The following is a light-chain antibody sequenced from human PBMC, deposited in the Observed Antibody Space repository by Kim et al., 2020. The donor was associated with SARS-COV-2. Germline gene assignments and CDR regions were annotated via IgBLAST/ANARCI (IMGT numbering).Light chain of an antibody. J-gene: IGKJ4*01. Sequence: AAVGDRVTITWRASQGFSSWLAWYQQKPGKAPKLLIYAASSLQSGVPSRFSGSGSGTDFTLTISSLQPEDVATYYCQQANSVPFTFGGGTKVDIK. CDR3: QQANSVPFT. V-gene: IGKV1-12*02. CDR1: QGFSSW. CDR2: AAS.